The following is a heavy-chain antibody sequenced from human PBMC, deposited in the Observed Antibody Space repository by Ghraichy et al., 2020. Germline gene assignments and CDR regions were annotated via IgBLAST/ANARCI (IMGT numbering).Heavy chain of an antibody. J-gene: IGHJ2*01. CDR1: GGSISSTSYY. CDR2: IYYSGGT. D-gene: IGHD5-18*01. CDR3: ARPSIAMVSYWYFDL. V-gene: IGHV4-39*01. Sequence: SESLSLTCTVSGGSISSTSYYWGWIRHPQGKELEWIRSIYYSGGTNYNPSLKSLVTISVDTTKNQFSLKLVSVTAADPAAYYCARPSIAMVSYWYFDLWGRGTLVTGSS.